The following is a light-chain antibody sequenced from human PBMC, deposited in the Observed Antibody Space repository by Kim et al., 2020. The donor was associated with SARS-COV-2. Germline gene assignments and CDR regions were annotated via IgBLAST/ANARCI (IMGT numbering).Light chain of an antibody. Sequence: SVFPAQTASITCSGDKLGDKYASWYQQKSGQSPVLVIYQDNKRPSGIPERFSGSNSGNTATLTISGTQAMDEADYYCQAWDSSTYVFGPGTKVTVL. J-gene: IGLJ1*01. CDR2: QDN. CDR3: QAWDSSTYV. CDR1: KLGDKY. V-gene: IGLV3-1*01.